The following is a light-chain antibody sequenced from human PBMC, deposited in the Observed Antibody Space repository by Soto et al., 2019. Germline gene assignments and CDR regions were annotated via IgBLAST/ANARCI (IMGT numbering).Light chain of an antibody. Sequence: DIQMTQSPSSLSASVGDRVTITCRSSQGINNYLAWFQQKPGKAPKSLIYAVSSLQSGVPAKFSGSGPGADFTLTIISLQTADFATYYCQHYHSYPWTFGQGTKVEVK. CDR2: AVS. CDR3: QHYHSYPWT. J-gene: IGKJ1*01. V-gene: IGKV1-16*02. CDR1: QGINNY.